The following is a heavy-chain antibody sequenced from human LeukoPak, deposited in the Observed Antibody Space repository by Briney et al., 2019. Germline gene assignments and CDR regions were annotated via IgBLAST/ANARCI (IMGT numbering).Heavy chain of an antibody. CDR1: GFTFSSYG. CDR3: AKVLGYCGGDCYTDAFDI. CDR2: ISYDGSNK. Sequence: GSLRLSCAASGFTFSSYGMHWVRQAPGKGLEWVAVISYDGSNKYYADSVKGRFTISRDNPKNTLYLQMNSLRAEDTAVYYCAKVLGYCGGDCYTDAFDIWGQGTMVTVSS. V-gene: IGHV3-30*18. D-gene: IGHD2-21*02. J-gene: IGHJ3*02.